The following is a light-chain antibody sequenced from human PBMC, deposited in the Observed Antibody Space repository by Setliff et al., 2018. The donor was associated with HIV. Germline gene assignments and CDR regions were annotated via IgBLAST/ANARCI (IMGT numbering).Light chain of an antibody. CDR2: EVN. J-gene: IGLJ3*02. CDR3: SSFTSSNTWV. V-gene: IGLV2-11*01. CDR1: SSDVGGYNL. Sequence: QSVLAQPRSVSGSPGQSVTISCSGTSSDVGGYNLVSWYQQHPGKAPKLMIYEVNNRPSGVSNRFSGSKSGNTASLTISGLQAEDEADYFCSSFTSSNTWVFGGGTKVTVL.